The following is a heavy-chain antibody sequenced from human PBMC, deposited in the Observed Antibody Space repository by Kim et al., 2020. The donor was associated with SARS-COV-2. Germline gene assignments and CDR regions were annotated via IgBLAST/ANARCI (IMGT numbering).Heavy chain of an antibody. CDR3: ARVSMKSTQKLLWFGELSY. CDR2: IIPIFGTA. CDR1: GGTFSSYA. J-gene: IGHJ4*02. Sequence: SVKVSCKASGGTFSSYAISWVRQAPGQGLEWMGGIIPIFGTANYAQKFQGRVTITADESTSTAYMELSSLRSEDTAVYYCARVSMKSTQKLLWFGELSYWGQGTLVTFSS. D-gene: IGHD3-10*01. V-gene: IGHV1-69*13.